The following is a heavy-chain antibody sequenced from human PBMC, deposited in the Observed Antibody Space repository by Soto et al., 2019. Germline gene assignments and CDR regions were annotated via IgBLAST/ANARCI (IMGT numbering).Heavy chain of an antibody. Sequence: EVQLVQSGAEVKKPGESLRISCKGSGYSFTSYWISWVRQMPGKGLAWMGRFDPSDSYPHYSPSFQGHVSISADKSISTAYLQRSSLKASDTAMYYWARLAPCSGGSCYSCSYWGQGTLVNVSS. CDR3: ARLAPCSGGSCYSCSY. CDR1: GYSFTSYW. CDR2: FDPSDSYP. V-gene: IGHV5-10-1*01. J-gene: IGHJ4*02. D-gene: IGHD2-15*01.